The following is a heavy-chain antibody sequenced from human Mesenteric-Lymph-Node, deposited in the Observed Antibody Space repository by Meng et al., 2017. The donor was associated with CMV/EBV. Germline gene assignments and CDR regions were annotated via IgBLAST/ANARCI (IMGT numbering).Heavy chain of an antibody. CDR1: VGSVSSDNDY. J-gene: IGHJ4*02. D-gene: IGHD2-2*01. CDR3: ARDVRSTRYFDY. Sequence: TVSVGSVSSDNDYWTWIRQPPGKGPESIGYVYYSGSTHYNPSLESRVTISVDTSKNQFSLKLTSVTAADTAVYYCARDVRSTRYFDYWGPGTLVTVSS. CDR2: VYYSGST. V-gene: IGHV4-61*01.